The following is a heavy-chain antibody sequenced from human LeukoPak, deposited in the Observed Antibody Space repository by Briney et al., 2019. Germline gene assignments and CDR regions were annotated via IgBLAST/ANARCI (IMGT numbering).Heavy chain of an antibody. CDR3: ARDQQWLVSELATGANDY. CDR1: GFTFSSYG. CDR2: ISSSGSTI. J-gene: IGHJ4*02. V-gene: IGHV3-48*01. Sequence: GGSLRLSCAASGFTFSSYGMHWVRQAPGKGLEWVSYISSSGSTIYYADSVKGRFTISRDNSKNTLYLQMNSLRAEDTAVYYCARDQQWLVSELATGANDYWGQGTLVTVSS. D-gene: IGHD6-19*01.